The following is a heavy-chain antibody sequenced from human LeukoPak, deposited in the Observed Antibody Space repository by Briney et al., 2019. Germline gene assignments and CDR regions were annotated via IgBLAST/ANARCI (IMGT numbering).Heavy chain of an antibody. V-gene: IGHV4-39*01. D-gene: IGHD6-19*01. CDR1: GGSISSSSYY. CDR3: ARLYSSGWPFDY. Sequence: SSETLSLTCTVSGGSISSSSYYWGWIRQPPGKGLEWIGSIYYSGGTYYNPSLKSRVTISVDTSKNQFSLKLSSVTAADTAVYYCARLYSSGWPFDYWGQGTLVTVSS. CDR2: IYYSGGT. J-gene: IGHJ4*02.